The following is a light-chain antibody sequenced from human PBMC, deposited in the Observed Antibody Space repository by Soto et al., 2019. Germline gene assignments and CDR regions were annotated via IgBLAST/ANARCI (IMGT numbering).Light chain of an antibody. J-gene: IGKJ1*01. V-gene: IGKV3-20*01. CDR1: QSIGSTY. Sequence: EIVLTQSPGTLSLSPGESATLSCRASQSIGSTYLAWCQQRPGQVPRLLISGTSTRATGIPDRFTGSGSGTDFTLTISRLQPEDFAVYYCQHYGSSPRTFGQGTKVDIK. CDR2: GTS. CDR3: QHYGSSPRT.